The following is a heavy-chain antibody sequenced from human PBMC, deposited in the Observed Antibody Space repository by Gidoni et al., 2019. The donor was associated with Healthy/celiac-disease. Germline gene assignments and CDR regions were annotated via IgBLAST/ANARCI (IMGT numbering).Heavy chain of an antibody. D-gene: IGHD1-1*01. CDR2: IYHSGST. V-gene: IGHV4-30-2*01. Sequence: QLQLQESGSGLVKPSQTLSCTCAVSGGSISSGGYSWSWIRQPPGKGLEWIGYIYHSGSTYYNPSLKSRVTISVDRSKNQFSLKLSSVTASDTAVYYCARASLPTGTGFDPWGQGTLVTVSS. CDR1: GGSISSGGYS. J-gene: IGHJ5*02. CDR3: ARASLPTGTGFDP.